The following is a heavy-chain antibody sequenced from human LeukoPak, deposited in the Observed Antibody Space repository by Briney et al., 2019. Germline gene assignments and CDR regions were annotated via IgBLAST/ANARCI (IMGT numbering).Heavy chain of an antibody. Sequence: PSVTLSLTCTVSGGSFSSYYWSWFPDPTGKGVECIGYIYYRGTTNYNPSLKSRVTISVDTSKNQFSLKLSSVTAADTAVYYCARGVYIAAAQYGYWGQGTLVTVSS. CDR2: IYYRGTT. V-gene: IGHV4-59*13. CDR3: ARGVYIAAAQYGY. CDR1: GGSFSSYY. D-gene: IGHD6-13*01. J-gene: IGHJ4*02.